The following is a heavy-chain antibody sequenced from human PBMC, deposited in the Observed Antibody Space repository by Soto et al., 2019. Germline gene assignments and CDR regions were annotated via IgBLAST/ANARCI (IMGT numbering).Heavy chain of an antibody. J-gene: IGHJ4*02. D-gene: IGHD5-12*01. CDR1: GYTFADYA. CDR2: INSAHGKT. Sequence: ASVKVSCKASGYTFADYAVHWVRQAPGQSLEWMGWINSAHGKTKYSQKFQARVAITRDASATTDYLELSSLRSEDTAVYYCARLVAPGQFDYWGQGTRVTVSS. CDR3: ARLVAPGQFDY. V-gene: IGHV1-3*04.